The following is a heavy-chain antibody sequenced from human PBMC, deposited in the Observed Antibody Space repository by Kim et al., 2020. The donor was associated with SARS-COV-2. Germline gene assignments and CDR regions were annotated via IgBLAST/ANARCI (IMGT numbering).Heavy chain of an antibody. D-gene: IGHD2-2*01. CDR2: FSSSSSTI. J-gene: IGHJ4*02. V-gene: IGHV3-48*02. CDR1: GFTFSSYS. CDR3: ASELGYCSSTSCYLAVTTRLRPDY. Sequence: GGSLRLSCAASGFTFSSYSMNWVRQAPGKGLEWVSYFSSSSSTIYYADSVKGRFTISRDNAKNSLYLQMNSLRDEDTAVYYCASELGYCSSTSCYLAVTTRLRPDYWGQGTLVTVSS.